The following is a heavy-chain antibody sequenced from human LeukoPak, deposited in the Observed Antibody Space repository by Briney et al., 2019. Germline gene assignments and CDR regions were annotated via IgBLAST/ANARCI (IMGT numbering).Heavy chain of an antibody. J-gene: IGHJ4*02. D-gene: IGHD3-22*01. CDR3: ARETFYYYDSSGYFDY. V-gene: IGHV4-31*11. CDR2: IYYSGST. CDR1: GDSIRSGGYY. Sequence: SQTLSLTCAVSGDSIRSGGYYWSWIRQHPGKGLEWIGYIYYSGSTYNNPSLGRPVTHSVDTSKNQIFLKLNSVSAADTAVYYCARETFYYYDSSGYFDYWGQGTLVTVSS.